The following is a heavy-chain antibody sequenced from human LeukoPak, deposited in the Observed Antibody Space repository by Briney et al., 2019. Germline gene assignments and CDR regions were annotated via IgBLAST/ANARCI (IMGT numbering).Heavy chain of an antibody. J-gene: IGHJ6*03. CDR2: ISSSSSYI. Sequence: PGGSLRLSCAASGFTFSSYSMNWVRQAPGKGLEWVSSISSSSSYIYYADSVKGRFTISRDNAKNSLYLQMNSLRAEDTAVYYCAREEQLGPHARYYYYMDVWGKGTTVTVS. D-gene: IGHD6-6*01. V-gene: IGHV3-21*01. CDR3: AREEQLGPHARYYYYMDV. CDR1: GFTFSSYS.